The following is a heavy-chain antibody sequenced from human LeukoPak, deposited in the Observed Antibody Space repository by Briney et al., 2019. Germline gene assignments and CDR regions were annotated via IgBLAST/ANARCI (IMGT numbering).Heavy chain of an antibody. V-gene: IGHV3-7*03. CDR3: ARDYASDYYYGMDV. CDR2: INHNGNVN. Sequence: GGSLRLSCAASGFTFSSYWMNWARQAPGKGLEWVASINHNGNVNYYVDSVKGRFTISRDNAKNSLYLQMNSLRAEDTAVYYCARDYASDYYYGMDVWGQGTTVTVSS. CDR1: GFTFSSYW. D-gene: IGHD3-16*01. J-gene: IGHJ6*02.